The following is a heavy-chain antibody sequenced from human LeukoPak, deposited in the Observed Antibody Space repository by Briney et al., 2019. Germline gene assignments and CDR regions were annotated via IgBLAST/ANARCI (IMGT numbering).Heavy chain of an antibody. V-gene: IGHV3-23*01. D-gene: IGHD3-3*01. J-gene: IGHJ4*02. CDR2: ISVSGGT. CDR3: AKLDGGFYQPCDF. CDR1: GFNFGGYA. Sequence: GGSLRLSCAASGFNFGGYAMTWVRQAPGKGLGWVSVISVSGGTHYADSVKGRFTISRDNSKNTLYLQMNSLRVEDTAVYYCAKLDGGFYQPCDFWGQGTLVTVSS.